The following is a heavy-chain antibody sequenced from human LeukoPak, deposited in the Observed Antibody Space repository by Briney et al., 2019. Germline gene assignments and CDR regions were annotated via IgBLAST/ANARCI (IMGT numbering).Heavy chain of an antibody. CDR3: ARDSYYYDTFDY. J-gene: IGHJ4*02. CDR1: GFTFDDYG. CDR2: ISSSGTTI. D-gene: IGHD3-22*01. Sequence: GGSLRLSFAASGFTFDDYGMSWVRQAPGKGLEWVSYISSSGTTIYYADSVKGRFTISRDNAKNSLYLQMNSLRAEDTAVYYCARDSYYYDTFDYWGQGTLVTVSS. V-gene: IGHV3-48*03.